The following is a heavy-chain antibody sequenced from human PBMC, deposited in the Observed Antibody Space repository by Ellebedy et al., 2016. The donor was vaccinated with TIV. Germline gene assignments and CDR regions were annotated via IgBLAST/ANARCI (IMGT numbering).Heavy chain of an antibody. Sequence: SETLSLTCTVSGGSIRGDYWSWIRQSPGKGLEWIGYIYYSGSTNYNPSLKSRVSMSVDTSKNQFSLKLSSVSAADTAVYYCAKERSGYNYFDYWGQGTLVAVSS. CDR3: AKERSGYNYFDY. V-gene: IGHV4-59*01. D-gene: IGHD5-24*01. CDR1: GGSIRGDY. J-gene: IGHJ4*02. CDR2: IYYSGST.